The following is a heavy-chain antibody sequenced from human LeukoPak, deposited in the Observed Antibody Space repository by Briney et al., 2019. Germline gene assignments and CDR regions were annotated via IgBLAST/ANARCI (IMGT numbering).Heavy chain of an antibody. J-gene: IGHJ6*03. V-gene: IGHV3-30*02. CDR1: GFTFSSYG. CDR2: IRYDGSNK. CDR3: AKNFGSGSKGYYYYYMDV. D-gene: IGHD3-10*01. Sequence: PGGSLRLSCAASGFTFSSYGMHWVRQAPGKGLEWVAFIRYDGSNKYYADSVKGRFTISRDNSKNTLYLQMNSLRAEDTAVYYCAKNFGSGSKGYYYYYMDVWGKGTTVTISS.